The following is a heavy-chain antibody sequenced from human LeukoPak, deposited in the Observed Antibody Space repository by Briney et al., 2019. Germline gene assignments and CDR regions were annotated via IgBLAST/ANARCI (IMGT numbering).Heavy chain of an antibody. V-gene: IGHV3-23*01. CDR2: ISVSDGST. CDR1: GFTSSDYT. J-gene: IGHJ4*02. CDR3: AKDRYCSSTNCSDDY. Sequence: GGSLRLSCAASGFTSSDYTMNWVRQAPGKGLEWVSGISVSDGSTYYADSMKGRFTMSRDNSNNMLFLQMNSLRAEDTAVYYCAKDRYCSSTNCSDDYWGQGTLVAVYS. D-gene: IGHD2-2*01.